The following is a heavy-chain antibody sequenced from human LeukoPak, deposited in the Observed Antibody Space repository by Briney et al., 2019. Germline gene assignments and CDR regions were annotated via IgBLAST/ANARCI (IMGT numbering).Heavy chain of an antibody. V-gene: IGHV1-8*02. J-gene: IGHJ6*03. CDR2: MNPNSGNT. D-gene: IGHD6-13*01. CDR1: GYTFTSYG. CDR3: ARGSSSSWYVRYYYYYMDV. Sequence: GASVKVSCKASGYTFTSYGISWVRQATGQGLEWMGWMNPNSGNTGYAQKFQGRVTMTRNTSISTAYMELSSLRSEGTAVYYCARGSSSSWYVRYYYYYMDVWGKGTTVTVSS.